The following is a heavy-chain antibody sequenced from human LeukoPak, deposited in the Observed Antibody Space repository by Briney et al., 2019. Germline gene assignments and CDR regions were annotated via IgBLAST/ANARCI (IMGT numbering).Heavy chain of an antibody. CDR2: IVVGSGNT. Sequence: TSVKVSCKASGFTFTSSAMQLVRQARGQRLEWIGWIVVGSGNTNYAQKFQERVTITRDMSTSTAYMELSSLRSEDTAVYYCAAGTPNIVAHDAFDIWGQGTMVTVSS. J-gene: IGHJ3*02. V-gene: IGHV1-58*02. D-gene: IGHD5-12*01. CDR3: AAGTPNIVAHDAFDI. CDR1: GFTFTSSA.